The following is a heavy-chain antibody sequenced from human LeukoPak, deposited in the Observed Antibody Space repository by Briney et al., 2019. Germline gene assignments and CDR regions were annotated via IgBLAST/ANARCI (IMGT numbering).Heavy chain of an antibody. D-gene: IGHD1-26*01. CDR2: IYNTGSS. J-gene: IGHJ4*02. Sequence: SETLSLTCTVSGVSISSSSCYWGWIRQPPGRGLEWIGSIYNTGSSYYNPSLKSRGTMSVDTSKNQFSLRLRSVTAADTAVYYCASLRPPVVGATWVDYWGQGILVTVSS. V-gene: IGHV4-39*01. CDR3: ASLRPPVVGATWVDY. CDR1: GVSISSSSCY.